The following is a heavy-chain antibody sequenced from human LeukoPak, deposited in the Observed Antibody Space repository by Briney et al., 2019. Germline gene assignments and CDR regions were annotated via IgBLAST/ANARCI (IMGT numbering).Heavy chain of an antibody. J-gene: IGHJ4*02. CDR3: ARHVQKRIRFLEWLLDY. CDR2: IDPGDSDT. D-gene: IGHD3-3*01. CDR1: GYSFTNFW. V-gene: IGHV5-51*01. Sequence: GESLKISCKGPGYSFTNFWIAWVRQMPGKGLEWMGIIDPGDSDTRYSPSFQGQVTISADKSISTAYLQWSSLKASDTAMYYCARHVQKRIRFLEWLLDYWGQGTLVTVSS.